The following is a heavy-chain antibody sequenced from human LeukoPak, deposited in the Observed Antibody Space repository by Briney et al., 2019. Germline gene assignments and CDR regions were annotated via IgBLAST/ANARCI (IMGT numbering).Heavy chain of an antibody. Sequence: PGGSLRLSCAASGFTFSSYWMHWVRQAPAKGLVWVSRAKTDGSTTTYADSVKGRFTISRDNAKNTLYLQMDSLRDEDTAMYYCARSTGEGFDLWGQGTLVTVSS. V-gene: IGHV3-74*01. D-gene: IGHD4-11*01. CDR1: GFTFSSYW. J-gene: IGHJ5*02. CDR3: ARSTGEGFDL. CDR2: AKTDGSTT.